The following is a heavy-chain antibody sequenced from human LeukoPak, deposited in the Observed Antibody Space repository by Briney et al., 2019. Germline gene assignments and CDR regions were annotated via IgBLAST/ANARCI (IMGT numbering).Heavy chain of an antibody. Sequence: PGGSLRLSCAASGFTFSSYWMSWVRQAPGKGLEWVANIKQDGSEKYYVDSVKGRFTISRDNAKNSLYLQMNSLRAEDTAVYYCARDGHSYWSRLYYGVDVWGQGTTVTVSS. D-gene: IGHD4-11*01. CDR2: IKQDGSEK. J-gene: IGHJ6*02. CDR3: ARDGHSYWSRLYYGVDV. CDR1: GFTFSSYW. V-gene: IGHV3-7*01.